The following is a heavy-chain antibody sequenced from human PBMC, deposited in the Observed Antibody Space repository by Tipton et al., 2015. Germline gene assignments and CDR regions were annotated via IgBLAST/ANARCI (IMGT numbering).Heavy chain of an antibody. CDR3: AKGHTYYYDSSGYFHFDY. J-gene: IGHJ4*02. CDR2: ISGSTRRT. V-gene: IGHV3-23*01. Sequence: SLRLSCAASGFSFGVYGMDWVRQAPGKGLEWVSAISGSTRRTYYADSVKGRFTISRDNSKNTLHLQMNSLRAEDTAVYYCAKGHTYYYDSSGYFHFDYWGQGTLATVSS. CDR1: GFSFGVYG. D-gene: IGHD3-22*01.